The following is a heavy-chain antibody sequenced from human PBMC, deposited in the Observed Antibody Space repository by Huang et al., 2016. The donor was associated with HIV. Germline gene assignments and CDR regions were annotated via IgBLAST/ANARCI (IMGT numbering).Heavy chain of an antibody. CDR2: VSNDGNEK. CDR1: GFSFTSYD. V-gene: IGHV3-30*03. CDR3: LPAGHVSHYYYMDV. Sequence: QGQLVESGGGVVQPGRSLRISCAGSGFSFTSYDMQWVRQVPGKGLDWVSVVSNDGNEKDYADSGKGRFTISRDNFKNTLYLQMNSLRTGDTAVYFCLPAGHVSHYYYMDVWGKGTTVIVSS. J-gene: IGHJ6*03.